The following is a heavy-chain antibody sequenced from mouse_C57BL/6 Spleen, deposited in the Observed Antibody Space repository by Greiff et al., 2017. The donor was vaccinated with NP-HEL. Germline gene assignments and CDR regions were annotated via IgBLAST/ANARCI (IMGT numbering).Heavy chain of an antibody. CDR1: GYSFTDYN. CDR2: INPNYGTT. V-gene: IGHV1-39*01. Sequence: EVQLQQSGPELVKPGASVKISCKASGYSFTDYNMNWVKQSNGKSLEWIGVINPNYGTTSYNQKFKGKATLTVDQSYSPAYMQLNSLTSKDSAVYYCARGGAFITTGGFDYWGQGTTLTVSS. D-gene: IGHD1-1*01. CDR3: ARGGAFITTGGFDY. J-gene: IGHJ2*01.